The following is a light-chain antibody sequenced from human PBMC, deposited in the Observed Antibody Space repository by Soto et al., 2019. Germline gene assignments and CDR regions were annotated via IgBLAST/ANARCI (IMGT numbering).Light chain of an antibody. CDR2: GVS. V-gene: IGKV3-15*01. Sequence: EIVMTQSPATLSVSPGERATLSCRASQSVSSNLAWYQQKPGQAPRLLIFGVSTRATGIPARFSGSGSGTEFTLTISSLQFEDFAVYYCQQYNNWPPIFTFGPGTKVDIK. CDR1: QSVSSN. J-gene: IGKJ3*01. CDR3: QQYNNWPPIFT.